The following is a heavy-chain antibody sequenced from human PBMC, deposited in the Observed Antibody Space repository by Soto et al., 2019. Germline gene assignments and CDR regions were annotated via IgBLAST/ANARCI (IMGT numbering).Heavy chain of an antibody. CDR3: ARYTIFGVAVIGFDY. CDR2: IYYSGST. V-gene: IGHV4-59*01. J-gene: IGHJ4*02. Sequence: SETLSLTCTVSGGSISSYYWSWIRQPPGKGLEWIGYIYYSGSTNYNPSLKSRVTISVDTSKNQFSLKLSSVTAADTAVYYCARYTIFGVAVIGFDYWGQGTLVTVSS. D-gene: IGHD3-3*01. CDR1: GGSISSYY.